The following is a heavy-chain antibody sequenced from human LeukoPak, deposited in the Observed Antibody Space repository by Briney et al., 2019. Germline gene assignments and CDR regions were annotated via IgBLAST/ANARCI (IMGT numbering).Heavy chain of an antibody. J-gene: IGHJ3*02. D-gene: IGHD3-22*01. CDR2: ISSSGGTI. CDR1: GFTFSSYE. CDR3: AREPGYYYDSSGLTDDAFDI. V-gene: IGHV3-48*03. Sequence: PGGSLRLSCAASGFTFSSYEMNWVRQAPGKGLEWVSYISSSGGTIYYADSVKGRFTISRDNAKNSLYLQMNSLRAEDTAVYYCAREPGYYYDSSGLTDDAFDIWGQGTMVTVSS.